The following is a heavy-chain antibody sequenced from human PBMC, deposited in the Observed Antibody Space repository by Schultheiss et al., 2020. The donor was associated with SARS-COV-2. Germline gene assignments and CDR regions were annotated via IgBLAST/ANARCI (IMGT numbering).Heavy chain of an antibody. CDR1: GFTFSSYG. V-gene: IGHV3-33*01. CDR3: AREVITFGGVIEGIDY. CDR2: IWYDGSNK. Sequence: GGSLRLSCAASGFTFSSYGMHWVRQAPGKGLEWVVVIWYDGSNKYYADSVKGRFTISRDNSKNTLYLQMNSLRAEDTAVYYCAREVITFGGVIEGIDYWGQGTLVTVSS. D-gene: IGHD3-16*02. J-gene: IGHJ4*02.